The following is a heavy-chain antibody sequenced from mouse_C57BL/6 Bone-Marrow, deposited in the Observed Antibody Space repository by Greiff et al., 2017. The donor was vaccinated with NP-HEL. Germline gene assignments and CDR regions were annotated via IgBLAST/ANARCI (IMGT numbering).Heavy chain of an antibody. D-gene: IGHD1-1*01. V-gene: IGHV1-76*01. J-gene: IGHJ3*01. Sequence: QVQLQQSGAELVRPGASVKLSCKASGYTFTDYYINWVKQRPGQGLEWIARIYPGSGNTYYNEKFKGKATLTAEKSSSTAYMQLSSLTSEDSAVDFCARWDYYGSRGAWFAYWGQGTLVTVSA. CDR1: GYTFTDYY. CDR3: ARWDYYGSRGAWFAY. CDR2: IYPGSGNT.